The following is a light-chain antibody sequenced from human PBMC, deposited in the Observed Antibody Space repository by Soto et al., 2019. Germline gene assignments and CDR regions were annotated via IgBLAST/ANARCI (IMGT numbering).Light chain of an antibody. CDR1: SSDVGGYNY. V-gene: IGLV2-11*01. Sequence: QSALTQPRSVSGSPGQSVTISCTGTSSDVGGYNYVSWYQQHPGKAPKVTIYDVSKRPSGVPDRFSGSKSDNTASLTISGLQAEDEADYYCCSYAGSYIYVFGSGTKLTVL. J-gene: IGLJ1*01. CDR3: CSYAGSYIYV. CDR2: DVS.